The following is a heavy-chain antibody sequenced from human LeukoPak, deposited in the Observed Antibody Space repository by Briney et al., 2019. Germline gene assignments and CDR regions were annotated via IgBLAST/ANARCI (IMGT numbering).Heavy chain of an antibody. D-gene: IGHD6-13*01. CDR1: GFTFSSYW. V-gene: IGHV3-74*01. Sequence: PGGSLRLSCAASGFTFSSYWMHWVRQAPGKGLVWVSRINSDGSSTSYADSVKGRFTISRDNAKNTLYLQMNSLRAEDTAVYYCAKGGVAAAYFDYWGQGTLVTVSS. J-gene: IGHJ4*02. CDR3: AKGGVAAAYFDY. CDR2: INSDGSST.